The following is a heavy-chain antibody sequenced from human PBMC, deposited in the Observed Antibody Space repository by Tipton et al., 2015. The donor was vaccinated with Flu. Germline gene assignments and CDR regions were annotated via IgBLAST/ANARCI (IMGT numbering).Heavy chain of an antibody. V-gene: IGHV4-59*01. Sequence: TLSLTCTVSGGSISSYYWNWIRQPPGKGLEWIGYIYYSGSSTYNPSLKSRVVMSVDTSKNQFSLKLNSVTAADTAVYYCATTVTASYYYIMNVWGQGTTVTVSS. J-gene: IGHJ6*02. CDR3: ATTVTASYYYIMNV. CDR2: IYYSGSS. D-gene: IGHD4-17*01. CDR1: GGSISSYY.